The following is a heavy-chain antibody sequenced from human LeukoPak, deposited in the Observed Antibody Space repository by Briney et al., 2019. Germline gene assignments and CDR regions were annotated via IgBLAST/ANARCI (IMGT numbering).Heavy chain of an antibody. CDR2: MNPNSGNT. CDR3: ARDPSITGTKTLGY. Sequence: GASVKVSCKASGYTFTSYDINWVRQATGQGLEWMGWMNPNSGNTGYAQKFQGRVTMTRNTSISTAYMELSSLRSEDTAVYYCARDPSITGTKTLGYWGQGTLVTVSS. D-gene: IGHD1-7*01. CDR1: GYTFTSYD. J-gene: IGHJ4*02. V-gene: IGHV1-8*01.